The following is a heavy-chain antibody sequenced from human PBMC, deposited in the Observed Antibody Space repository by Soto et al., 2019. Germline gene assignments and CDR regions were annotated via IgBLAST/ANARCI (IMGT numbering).Heavy chain of an antibody. Sequence: EVHLLESRGGLVQPGGSLRLSCAASGFSFRNYAMSWVRQAPGKGLEWISTLTGSSSNIYYADSVKGRFAISRDNSRNTLYLQMNSLTAEDTAVYYCANGRATYGLLTHDYWGQGTLVTVSS. CDR2: LTGSSSNI. CDR1: GFSFRNYA. J-gene: IGHJ4*02. V-gene: IGHV3-23*01. D-gene: IGHD3-10*01. CDR3: ANGRATYGLLTHDY.